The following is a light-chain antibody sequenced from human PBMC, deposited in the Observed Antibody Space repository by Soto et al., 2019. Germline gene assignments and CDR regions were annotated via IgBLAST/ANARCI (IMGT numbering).Light chain of an antibody. CDR3: QQYHNWPA. V-gene: IGKV3-15*01. CDR2: GSA. J-gene: IGKJ1*01. CDR1: QSVFSN. Sequence: EIVMTQSPATLSVSPGERATLSCRASQSVFSNLAWFQQRPGQAPRLLIYGSATRATGIPARFSGSGSGTEFTLTISSLQSEDSAVYYCQQYHNWPAFGQGTKVDIK.